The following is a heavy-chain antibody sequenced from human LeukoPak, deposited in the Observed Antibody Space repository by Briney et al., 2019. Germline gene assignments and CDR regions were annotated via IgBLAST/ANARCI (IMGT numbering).Heavy chain of an antibody. CDR3: ARDRGYGGIFDY. CDR2: IYSSGST. J-gene: IGHJ4*02. V-gene: IGHV4-59*13. Sequence: SETLSLTCTVSGGSTSSYYWSWIRQPPGKELEWIGNIYSSGSTNYSPSLKSRVAISLDTSKSEFSLRLSSVIAADTAVYYCARDRGYGGIFDYWGQGILVTVYS. CDR1: GGSTSSYY. D-gene: IGHD4-23*01.